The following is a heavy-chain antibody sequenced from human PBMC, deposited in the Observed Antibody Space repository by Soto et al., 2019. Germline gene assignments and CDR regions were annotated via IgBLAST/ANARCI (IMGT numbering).Heavy chain of an antibody. CDR3: AGDTRYYDFWSGYYRGMDV. J-gene: IGHJ6*02. CDR1: GGSISSSNW. V-gene: IGHV4-4*02. Sequence: QVQLQESGPGLVKPSGTLSLTCAVSGGSISSSNWWSWVRQPPGKGLEWIGEIYHSGSTNYNPSLKSRVTISVDKSKNQFSLKLSSVTAADTAVYYCAGDTRYYDFWSGYYRGMDVWGQGTTVTVSS. CDR2: IYHSGST. D-gene: IGHD3-3*01.